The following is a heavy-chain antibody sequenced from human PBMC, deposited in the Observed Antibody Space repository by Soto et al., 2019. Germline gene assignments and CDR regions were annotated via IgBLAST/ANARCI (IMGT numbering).Heavy chain of an antibody. CDR1: GFTLSSYW. D-gene: IGHD6-19*01. Sequence: PGGSLRLSFAASGFTLSSYWMSWIRQVPGKGLEGVANTKGDGSEMYLIDSVAGRFTISRDNARNTVSLQMNNRRVEDTALYYCVIHGRGGWHFDTWGQGTLVTVSS. J-gene: IGHJ4*02. CDR3: VIHGRGGWHFDT. V-gene: IGHV3-7*01. CDR2: TKGDGSEM.